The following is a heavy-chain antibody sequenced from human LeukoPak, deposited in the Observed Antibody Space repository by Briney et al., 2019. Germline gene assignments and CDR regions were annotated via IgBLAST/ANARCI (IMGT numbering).Heavy chain of an antibody. V-gene: IGHV4-39*07. Sequence: SETLSLICTVSGCSISSSSYYWGWIRQPQGKGLEWIGSIYYSGSTYYSPSLKSRVTISVDTSKNQFSLKLSSVTAADTAVYCASRNFGVVTDWGQGTLVTVSS. D-gene: IGHD3-3*01. CDR1: GCSISSSSYY. J-gene: IGHJ4*02. CDR2: IYYSGST. CDR3: SRNFGVVTD.